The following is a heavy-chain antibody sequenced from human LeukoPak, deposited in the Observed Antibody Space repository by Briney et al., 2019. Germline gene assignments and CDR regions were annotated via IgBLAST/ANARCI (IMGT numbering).Heavy chain of an antibody. J-gene: IGHJ2*01. CDR1: GGSISSYY. D-gene: IGHD6-6*01. Sequence: SETLSLTCTVSGGSISSYYWSWIWQPPGKGLEWIGDIYYGGSTNYNPSLKSRVTMSVDTSKKQFSLKLRSVTAADTAVYYCARGVRIEYSSSSRNWFFDLWGRGTLVTVSS. CDR3: ARGVRIEYSSSSRNWFFDL. CDR2: IYYGGST. V-gene: IGHV4-59*08.